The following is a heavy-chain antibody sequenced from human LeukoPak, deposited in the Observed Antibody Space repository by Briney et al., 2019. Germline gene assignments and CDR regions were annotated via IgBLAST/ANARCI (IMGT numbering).Heavy chain of an antibody. Sequence: ASVKVSCKASGYTFTSYDINWVRQATGQGLEWMGWMNPNSGNTGYAQKFQGRVTMTRNTSISTAYMELSSLRPEDTAVYYCARGRSSGWDYYYYYMDVWGKGTTVTVSS. V-gene: IGHV1-8*01. D-gene: IGHD6-19*01. J-gene: IGHJ6*03. CDR2: MNPNSGNT. CDR3: ARGRSSGWDYYYYYMDV. CDR1: GYTFTSYD.